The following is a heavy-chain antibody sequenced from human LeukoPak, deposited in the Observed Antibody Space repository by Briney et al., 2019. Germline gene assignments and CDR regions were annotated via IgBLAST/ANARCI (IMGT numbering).Heavy chain of an antibody. Sequence: GGSLRLSCAASGFTFSKYWLHWVRQPPGRGLVWLARINPDDKSTSYADSVKGRFTISIDDAKETLFLQMNSLRAEDTAVYYCAGDQTRPPQGEIWGLGTLVTVSS. CDR1: GFTFSKYW. CDR3: AGDQTRPPQGEI. J-gene: IGHJ4*02. CDR2: INPDDKST. V-gene: IGHV3-74*01. D-gene: IGHD3-10*01.